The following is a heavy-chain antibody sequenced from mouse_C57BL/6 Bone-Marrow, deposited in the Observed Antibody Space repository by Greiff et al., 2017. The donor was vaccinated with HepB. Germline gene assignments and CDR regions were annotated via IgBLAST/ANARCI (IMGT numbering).Heavy chain of an antibody. V-gene: IGHV1-4*01. CDR1: GYTFTSYT. D-gene: IGHD1-1*01. J-gene: IGHJ4*01. CDR2: INPSSGYT. CDR3: ARGGYYYGSSLYYYAMDY. Sequence: QVQLQQSGAELARPGASVKMSCKASGYTFTSYTMHWVKQRPGQGLEWIGYINPSSGYTKYNQKFKDKATLTADKSSSTAYMQLSSLTSEDSAVYYCARGGYYYGSSLYYYAMDYWGQGTSVTVSS.